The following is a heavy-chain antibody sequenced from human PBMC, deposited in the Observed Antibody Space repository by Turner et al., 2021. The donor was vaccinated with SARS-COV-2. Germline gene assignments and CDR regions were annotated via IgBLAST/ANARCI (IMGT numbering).Heavy chain of an antibody. CDR1: GFAVSNNY. Sequence: EVHLVESGGGLVQPGGSLRLSCAASGFAVSNNYLSWVRQVAGKGLEWVSLIYSGGRTYYADSVTGRFTISRDNSKNTLYLQMNSLRAEDTAVYYCATRMTTLPQWGQGTLVTVSS. V-gene: IGHV3-66*01. CDR3: ATRMTTLPQ. D-gene: IGHD4-17*01. J-gene: IGHJ4*02. CDR2: IYSGGRT.